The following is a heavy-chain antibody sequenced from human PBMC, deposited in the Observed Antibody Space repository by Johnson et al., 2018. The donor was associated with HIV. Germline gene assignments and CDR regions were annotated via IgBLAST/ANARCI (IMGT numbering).Heavy chain of an antibody. D-gene: IGHD6-13*01. Sequence: VQLVESGGGLIQPGGSLRLSCAASGFTFRDYYMSWIRQAPGKGLEWVSVLYSGGNTYYADSVRGRFTISRDNSKNTLYLQMSSLKVEDTAMYYCARDGESQQLPLSDAFDVWGQGTMVIVSS. CDR2: LYSGGNT. V-gene: IGHV3-66*01. CDR3: ARDGESQQLPLSDAFDV. J-gene: IGHJ3*01. CDR1: GFTFRDYY.